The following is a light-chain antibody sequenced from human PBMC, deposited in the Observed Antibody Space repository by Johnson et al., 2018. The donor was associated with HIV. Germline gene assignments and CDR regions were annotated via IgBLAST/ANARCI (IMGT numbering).Light chain of an antibody. Sequence: QSVLTQPPSVSAAPGQKVTISCYGSSSNIGRNYVSWYQQLPGTAPKLLLFDNNKRPSGIPDRFSASKSGTSATLGLTGLQTGDEADYYCGTWDSSLSAGVFGTGAKVTVL. V-gene: IGLV1-51*01. CDR1: SSNIGRNY. J-gene: IGLJ1*01. CDR3: GTWDSSLSAGV. CDR2: DNN.